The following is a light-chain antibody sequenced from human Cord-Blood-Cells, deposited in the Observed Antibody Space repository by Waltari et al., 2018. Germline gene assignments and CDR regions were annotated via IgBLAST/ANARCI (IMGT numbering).Light chain of an antibody. Sequence: QSALTQPASVSGSPGQSITISCTGTSSDVGGYNYFPWYQQQPGKAPKRMIYEVSDRPSGVSNRFAGSKSGNTASLTISGLQAEDEADYYCSSYTSSSTRVFGGGTKLTVL. CDR1: SSDVGGYNY. J-gene: IGLJ3*02. CDR3: SSYTSSSTRV. V-gene: IGLV2-14*01. CDR2: EVS.